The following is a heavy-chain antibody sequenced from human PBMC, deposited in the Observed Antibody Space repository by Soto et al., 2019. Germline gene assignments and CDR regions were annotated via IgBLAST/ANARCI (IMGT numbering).Heavy chain of an antibody. D-gene: IGHD3-10*01. CDR2: IYHSGST. J-gene: IGHJ6*02. CDR3: ARGGYYGSGSPFPSRNRPNYYYYGMDV. CDR1: GCSISSGGYS. Sequence: SETLSLTCAVSGCSISSGGYSWSWIRQPPGKGLEWIGYIYHSGSTYYNPSLKSRVTISVDRSKNQFSLKLSSVTAADTAVYYCARGGYYGSGSPFPSRNRPNYYYYGMDVWGQGTTVTVSS. V-gene: IGHV4-30-2*01.